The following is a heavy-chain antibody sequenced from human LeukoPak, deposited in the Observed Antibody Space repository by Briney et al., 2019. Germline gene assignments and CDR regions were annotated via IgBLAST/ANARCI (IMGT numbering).Heavy chain of an antibody. V-gene: IGHV3-23*01. D-gene: IGHD3-10*01. CDR3: AKGLGLEWFGETYMGLDY. Sequence: GGSLRLSCAASGFTFSSYAMSWVRQAPGKGLEWVSAISGSGGSTYYADSVKGRFTISRDNSKNTLYLQMNSLRAEDTAVYYCAKGLGLEWFGETYMGLDYWGQGTLVTVSS. CDR1: GFTFSSYA. CDR2: ISGSGGST. J-gene: IGHJ4*02.